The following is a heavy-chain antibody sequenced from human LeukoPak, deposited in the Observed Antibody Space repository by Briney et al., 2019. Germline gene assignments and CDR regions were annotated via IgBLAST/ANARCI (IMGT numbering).Heavy chain of an antibody. D-gene: IGHD6-19*01. CDR2: ISYDGSNA. V-gene: IGHV3-30*18. Sequence: PGRSLRLSCAVSGFAFSDYGMHWVRQAPGKGLEWVAVISYDGSNAYYADSVKGRFTISRDNSKNTLYLQTNSLRAEDTAVYYCAKSNSGWYVPPSDWGQGTLVTVSS. J-gene: IGHJ4*02. CDR1: GFAFSDYG. CDR3: AKSNSGWYVPPSD.